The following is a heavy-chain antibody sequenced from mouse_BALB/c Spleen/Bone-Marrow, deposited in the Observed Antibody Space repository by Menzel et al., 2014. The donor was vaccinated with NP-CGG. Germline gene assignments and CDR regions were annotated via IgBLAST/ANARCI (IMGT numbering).Heavy chain of an antibody. D-gene: IGHD1-3*01. V-gene: IGHV1S126*01. CDR2: IDPSDSET. J-gene: IGHJ3*01. Sequence: VQLQQSGPQLVRPGASVKISCKASGYSFTSYWMHWVKQRPGQGLEWIGMIDPSDSETKLNQKFKDKATLTVDKSSSTAYLHLSSPTSEDSAVYYCARRDNAPFAYWGQGTLVTVSA. CDR1: GYSFTSYW. CDR3: ARRDNAPFAY.